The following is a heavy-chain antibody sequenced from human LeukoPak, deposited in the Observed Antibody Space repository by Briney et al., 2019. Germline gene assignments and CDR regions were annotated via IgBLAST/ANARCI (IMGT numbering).Heavy chain of an antibody. V-gene: IGHV3-23*01. CDR1: GFTFSSYA. Sequence: GGSLRLSCAASGFTFSSYAMSWVRQAPGKGLEWVSAISGSGGSTYYPGSVKGRFTISRENAKNSLYLQMNSLRAGDTAVYYCARANQDYYYGMDVWGQGTTVTVSS. CDR3: ARANQDYYYGMDV. J-gene: IGHJ6*02. D-gene: IGHD1-14*01. CDR2: ISGSGGST.